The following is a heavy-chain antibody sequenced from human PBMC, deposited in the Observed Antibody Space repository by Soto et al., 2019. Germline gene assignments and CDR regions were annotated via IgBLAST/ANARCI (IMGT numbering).Heavy chain of an antibody. J-gene: IGHJ4*02. V-gene: IGHV4-34*01. CDR2: INHSGST. CDR3: ARGPDPQGDY. Sequence: SETLSLTCAVYGVSFSGYYWSWIRQPPGKGLEWIGEINHSGSTNYNPSLKSRVTISVDTSKNQFSLKLSSVTAADTAVYYCARGPDPQGDYWGQGTLVTVSS. CDR1: GVSFSGYY.